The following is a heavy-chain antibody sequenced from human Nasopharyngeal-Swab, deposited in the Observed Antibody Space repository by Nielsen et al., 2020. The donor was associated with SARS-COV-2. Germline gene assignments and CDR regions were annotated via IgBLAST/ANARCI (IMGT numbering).Heavy chain of an antibody. CDR3: AREDTAMGEIFDY. D-gene: IGHD5-18*01. CDR1: GGSFSGYY. Sequence: SQTFSLTCAVYGGSFSGYYWSWIRQPPGKGLEWIGEINHSGSTNYNPPLKSRVTISVDTSKNQFSLKLSSVTAADTAVYYCAREDTAMGEIFDYWGQGTLVTVSS. J-gene: IGHJ4*02. CDR2: INHSGST. V-gene: IGHV4-34*01.